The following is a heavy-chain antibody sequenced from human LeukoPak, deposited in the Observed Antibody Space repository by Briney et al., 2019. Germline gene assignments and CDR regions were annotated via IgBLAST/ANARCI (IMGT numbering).Heavy chain of an antibody. CDR3: TTTYHYDSSGYSSYY. D-gene: IGHD3-22*01. CDR1: GFTFSNAW. V-gene: IGHV3-15*01. J-gene: IGHJ4*02. CDR2: IKSESVGGAI. Sequence: GGSLRLSCAASGFTFSNAWMSWVRQAPGKGLEWVGRIKSESVGGAIDYAAPVKGRFTISRDDSKNTVYLQMNSLKTEDTALYYCTTTYHYDSSGYSSYYWGQGTLVTVSS.